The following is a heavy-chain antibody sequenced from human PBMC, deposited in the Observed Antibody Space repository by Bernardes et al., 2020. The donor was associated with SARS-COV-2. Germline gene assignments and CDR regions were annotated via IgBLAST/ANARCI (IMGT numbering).Heavy chain of an antibody. CDR1: GFSLITNGVG. D-gene: IGHD2-8*02. V-gene: IGHV2-5*01. CDR2: IYWNDEK. Sequence: SGPTLVKPTQTLTLTCSFSGFSLITNGVGVGWIRQPPGKALEWLALIYWNDEKRYSPSLKSRLTITKDTSKNQVVLTMTNMDPVDAATYYCAHSPRPGSTGDYLEYWGQGTLVTVSS. J-gene: IGHJ4*02. CDR3: AHSPRPGSTGDYLEY.